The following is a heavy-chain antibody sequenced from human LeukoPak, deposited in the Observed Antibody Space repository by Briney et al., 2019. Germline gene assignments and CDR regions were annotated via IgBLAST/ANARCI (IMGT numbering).Heavy chain of an antibody. Sequence: ASVKVSCKASGYTFTSYGISWVRQAPGQGLEWMGWISAYNGSTNYAQKLQGRVTMTTDTSTSTAYMELRSLRSDDTAVYYCARSKRYSGYDSRGDLDYWGQGTLVTVSS. V-gene: IGHV1-18*04. D-gene: IGHD5-12*01. CDR3: ARSKRYSGYDSRGDLDY. CDR1: GYTFTSYG. J-gene: IGHJ4*02. CDR2: ISAYNGST.